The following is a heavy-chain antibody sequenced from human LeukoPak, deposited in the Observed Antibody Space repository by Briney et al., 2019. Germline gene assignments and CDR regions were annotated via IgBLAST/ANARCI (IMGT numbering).Heavy chain of an antibody. J-gene: IGHJ4*02. D-gene: IGHD2-2*01. CDR2: IYASGST. CDR1: GASISSTSYY. V-gene: IGHV4-61*02. CDR3: AGAPAGSLDWLSPFDY. Sequence: SETLSLTCTVSGASISSTSYYWRWIRQPAGKGLEWIGRIYASGSTTYNPSLKSRVTISLDTSKNQLSLNLRSVTAADMALYYCAGAPAGSLDWLSPFDYWGQGTLVTVSS.